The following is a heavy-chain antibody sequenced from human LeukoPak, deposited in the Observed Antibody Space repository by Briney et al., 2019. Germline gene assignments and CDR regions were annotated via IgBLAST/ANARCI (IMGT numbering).Heavy chain of an antibody. V-gene: IGHV3-48*03. CDR1: GFTFSSYE. CDR2: ISSSGSTI. Sequence: GGSLRLSCAASGFTFSSYEMNWVRQAPGKGLEWVSYISSSGSTIYYADSVKGRFTISRDNAKNSLYLQMNSLRAEDTAVYYCAREWKVGATTWGFDYWGQGTLVIVSS. D-gene: IGHD1-26*01. CDR3: AREWKVGATTWGFDY. J-gene: IGHJ4*02.